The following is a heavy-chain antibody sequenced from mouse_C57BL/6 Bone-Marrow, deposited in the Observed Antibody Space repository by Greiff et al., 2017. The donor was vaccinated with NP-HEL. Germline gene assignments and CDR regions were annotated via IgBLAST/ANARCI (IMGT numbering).Heavy chain of an antibody. D-gene: IGHD3-2*02. J-gene: IGHJ1*03. V-gene: IGHV5-4*01. CDR3: ARDQDDGGYCYLDV. CDR2: ISDGGSYT. CDR1: GFTFSSYA. Sequence: EVKLVESGGGLVKPGGSLKLSCAASGFTFSSYAMSWVRQTPEKRLEWVATISDGGSYTYYPDNVKGRFTISRDNAKNNLYLQMSHLKSKDTAMCYCARDQDDGGYCYLDVWGTGTTVTVSS.